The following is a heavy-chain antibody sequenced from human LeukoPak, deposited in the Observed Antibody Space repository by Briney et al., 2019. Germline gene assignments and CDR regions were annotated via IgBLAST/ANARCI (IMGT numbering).Heavy chain of an antibody. V-gene: IGHV1-2*02. CDR2: INPNSGGT. J-gene: IGHJ4*02. CDR3: ARYCSSTSCYAGGLDY. CDR1: GYTFTGYY. D-gene: IGHD2-2*01. Sequence: ASVKVSCKASGYTFTGYYMHWVRQAPGQGLEWMGWINPNSGGTNYAQKFQGRVTMTRDTSISTAYMELSRLRSDDTAVYYCARYCSSTSCYAGGLDYWGQGTLVTASS.